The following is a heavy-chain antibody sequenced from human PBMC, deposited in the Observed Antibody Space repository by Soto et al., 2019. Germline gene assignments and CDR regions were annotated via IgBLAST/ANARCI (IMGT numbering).Heavy chain of an antibody. V-gene: IGHV3-7*01. Sequence: XGSLRLSCAASGLTFSSDWMSWVRQAPGKGLEWVANIKQDGSEKYYVDSVKGRFTISRDNAKNSLYLQMNSLRAEDTAVYYCARMSEITMIVVADAFDIWGQGTMVT. CDR2: IKQDGSEK. CDR1: GLTFSSDW. D-gene: IGHD3-22*01. J-gene: IGHJ3*02. CDR3: ARMSEITMIVVADAFDI.